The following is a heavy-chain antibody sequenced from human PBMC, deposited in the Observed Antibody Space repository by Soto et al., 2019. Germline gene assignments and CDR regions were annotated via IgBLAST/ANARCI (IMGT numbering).Heavy chain of an antibody. CDR3: AHRPRGYSYHFDY. CDR2: LYWDDDE. D-gene: IGHD5-18*01. Sequence: QITLKESGPTLVKPTQTLTLTCTFSGFSLNTRGVGVAWIRQPPGKALEWLALLYWDDDEGYSPSLRSRLTITQPTSNNQVVLTMTTMDPVATATYYCAHRPRGYSYHFDYWGQGTLVTVSS. CDR1: GFSLNTRGVG. J-gene: IGHJ4*02. V-gene: IGHV2-5*02.